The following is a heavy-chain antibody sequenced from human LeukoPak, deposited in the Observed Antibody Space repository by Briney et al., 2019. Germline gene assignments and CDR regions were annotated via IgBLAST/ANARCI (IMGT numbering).Heavy chain of an antibody. CDR3: ARSYCGGDCYSDY. CDR1: GFTFSSYS. D-gene: IGHD2-21*02. V-gene: IGHV3-21*01. J-gene: IGHJ4*02. Sequence: GGSLSLSCAASGFTFSSYSMNWVRQAPGKGLEWVSSISSSSSYIYYADSVKGRFTISRDNAKNSLYLQMNSLRAEDTAVYYCARSYCGGDCYSDYWGQGTLVTVSS. CDR2: ISSSSSYI.